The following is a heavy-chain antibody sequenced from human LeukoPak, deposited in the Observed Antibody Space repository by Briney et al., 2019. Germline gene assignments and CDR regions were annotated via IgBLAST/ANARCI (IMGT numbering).Heavy chain of an antibody. D-gene: IGHD1-26*01. CDR2: ISWNSDSI. CDR1: GFTFGDYA. J-gene: IGHJ3*02. Sequence: GGSLRLSCAASGFTFGDYAMHWVRQAPGKGLEWVSGISWNSDSIGYADSVKGRFTISRDNYENMVYLQMNSLRPEDTAVYFCAKEVGAGAFDIWGQGTMVTVS. CDR3: AKEVGAGAFDI. V-gene: IGHV3-9*01.